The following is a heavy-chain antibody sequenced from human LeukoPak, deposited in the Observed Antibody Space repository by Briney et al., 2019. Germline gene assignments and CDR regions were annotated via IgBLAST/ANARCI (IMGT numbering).Heavy chain of an antibody. Sequence: ASVKVSCKASGYTFTSYGISWVRQAPGQGLEWMGWINPNSGGTNYAQKFQGRVTMTRDTSISTAYMELSRLRSDDTAVYYCASLYGVVVIKGLDAFDIWGQGTMVTVSS. CDR3: ASLYGVVVIKGLDAFDI. CDR2: INPNSGGT. D-gene: IGHD3-22*01. J-gene: IGHJ3*02. V-gene: IGHV1-2*02. CDR1: GYTFTSYG.